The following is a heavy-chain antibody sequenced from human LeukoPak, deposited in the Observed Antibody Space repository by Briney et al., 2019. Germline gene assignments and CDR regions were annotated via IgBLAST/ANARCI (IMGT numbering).Heavy chain of an antibody. CDR2: IYTSGST. CDR1: GGSISSYY. D-gene: IGHD3-22*01. J-gene: IGHJ3*02. CDR3: ARDRYYYDSSPYYSSDAFDI. V-gene: IGHV4-4*07. Sequence: SETLSLTCAVSGGSISSYYWSWIRQPAGKGLEWIGRIYTSGSTNYNPSLKSRVTMSVDTSKNQFSLNLSSVTAADTAVYYCARDRYYYDSSPYYSSDAFDIWGQGTMVTVSS.